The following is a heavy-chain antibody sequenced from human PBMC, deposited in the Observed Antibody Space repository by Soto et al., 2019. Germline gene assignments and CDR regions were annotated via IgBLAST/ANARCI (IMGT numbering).Heavy chain of an antibody. V-gene: IGHV3-13*01. CDR3: ARGQEVGAHFFDS. J-gene: IGHJ4*02. D-gene: IGHD2-15*01. Sequence: GGCLRLSCEGCGFGFSGFDMHWVRQPTGKGLEWVSTIGTAGDTYYAVSVKGRFTISRDNAKNSLSLQMNSLRVGDTAVYFCARGQEVGAHFFDSWGQGTQVTVSS. CDR2: IGTAGDT. CDR1: GFGFSGFD.